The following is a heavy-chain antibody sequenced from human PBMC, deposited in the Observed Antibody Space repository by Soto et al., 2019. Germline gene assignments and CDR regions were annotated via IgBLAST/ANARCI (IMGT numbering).Heavy chain of an antibody. CDR1: GFTFSSYG. CDR2: IWYDGSNK. J-gene: IGHJ4*02. Sequence: QVQLVESGGGVVQPGRSLRLSCAASGFTFSSYGMHWVRQAPGKGLEWVAVIWYDGSNKYYADSVKGRFTISRDNSKNTLYLQMNSLRAEDTAVYYCAIDSGGATAVGEFYFDYWGQGTLVTVSS. V-gene: IGHV3-33*01. CDR3: AIDSGGATAVGEFYFDY. D-gene: IGHD3-10*01.